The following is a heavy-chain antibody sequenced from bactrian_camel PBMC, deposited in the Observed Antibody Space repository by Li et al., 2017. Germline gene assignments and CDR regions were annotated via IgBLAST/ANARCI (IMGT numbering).Heavy chain of an antibody. D-gene: IGHD3*01. V-gene: IGHV3S57*01. Sequence: HVQLVESGGGSVKAGGSLTLTCVASGYTYNGYCMGWFRLAPGKEREGVAIIDTDGSTFYADSVAGRFTISRDKAKNTVYLQMNSLKPEDTAIYYCAAGGLYDCYSGFSGRDFEYWGQGTQVTVS. CDR3: AAGGLYDCYSGFSGRDFEY. CDR1: GYTYNGYC. J-gene: IGHJ4*01. CDR2: IDTDGST.